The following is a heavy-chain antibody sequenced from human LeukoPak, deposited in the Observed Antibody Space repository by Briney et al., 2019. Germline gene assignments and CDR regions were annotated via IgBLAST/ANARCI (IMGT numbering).Heavy chain of an antibody. Sequence: SETLSLTCTVSGGSISGHFWGWIRQPPGEGLEFIGYIYYTGAASYRPSLSSRVTMSVGTSKNQFSLRLTSVTAVDTAVYYCVRNWSGRFDPWGQGTLVTVSS. V-gene: IGHV4-59*11. D-gene: IGHD3-3*01. CDR2: IYYTGAA. CDR3: VRNWSGRFDP. J-gene: IGHJ5*02. CDR1: GGSISGHF.